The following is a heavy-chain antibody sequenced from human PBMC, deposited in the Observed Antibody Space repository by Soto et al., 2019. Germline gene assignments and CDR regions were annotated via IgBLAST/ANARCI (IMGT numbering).Heavy chain of an antibody. CDR2: ISIIGDYM. Sequence: EVQLVESGGGLVKPGGSLRLSCAASGFTFSSYSINWVRQAPGKGLEWVSSISIIGDYMYYADSVKGRFTISRDNAKNSLFLQMDSLRGGEKAVYFCARDSKNRQDGMDVWGQGTTVIVSS. D-gene: IGHD4-4*01. J-gene: IGHJ6*02. CDR1: GFTFSSYS. CDR3: ARDSKNRQDGMDV. V-gene: IGHV3-21*01.